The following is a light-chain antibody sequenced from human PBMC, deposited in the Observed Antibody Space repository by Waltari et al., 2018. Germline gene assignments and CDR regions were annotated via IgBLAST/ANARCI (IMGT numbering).Light chain of an antibody. Sequence: SYDLTQPLSVSVALGQTASITCRGNNIGGKHVHWYQQKQGQAPLLVIHRDNNRPSRIPERFSGSNSENTATLTISRAQAADEADYYCQVWDSSTAVFGGGTQLTVL. CDR2: RDN. J-gene: IGLJ7*01. CDR1: NIGGKH. CDR3: QVWDSSTAV. V-gene: IGLV3-9*01.